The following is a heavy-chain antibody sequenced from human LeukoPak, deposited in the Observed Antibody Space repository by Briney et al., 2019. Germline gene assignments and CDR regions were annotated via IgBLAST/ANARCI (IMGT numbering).Heavy chain of an antibody. D-gene: IGHD1-26*01. Sequence: GASVKVSCKVSGYTLTELSMHWVRPAPGKGLEWMGGFDPEDGETIYAQKFQGRVTMTEDTSTDTAYMELSSLRSEDTAVYYCATHTRVGATISLDYWGQGTLVTVSS. CDR1: GYTLTELS. CDR3: ATHTRVGATISLDY. J-gene: IGHJ4*02. CDR2: FDPEDGET. V-gene: IGHV1-24*01.